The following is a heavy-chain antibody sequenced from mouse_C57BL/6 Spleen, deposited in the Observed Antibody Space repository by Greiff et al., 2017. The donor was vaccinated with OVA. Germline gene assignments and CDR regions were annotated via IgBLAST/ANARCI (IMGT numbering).Heavy chain of an antibody. V-gene: IGHV1-26*01. CDR1: GSPFTDYY. CDR3: ARRGLLRDDCDD. CDR2: INPNNGGT. J-gene: IGHJ2*01. Sequence: VQLQQSGPELVKPGASVTISCTASGSPFTDYYMNWVQQSHGKSLEWIGDINPNNGGTSYNQKFKGKATLTVDKSSSTAYMELRSLTSEDSAVYNCARRGLLRDDCDDWGQGTTLTVSA. D-gene: IGHD1-1*01.